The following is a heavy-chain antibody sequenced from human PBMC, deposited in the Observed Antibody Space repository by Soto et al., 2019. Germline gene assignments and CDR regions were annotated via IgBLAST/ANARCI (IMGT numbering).Heavy chain of an antibody. CDR2: IYYSGST. J-gene: IGHJ5*02. CDR1: VGSISSGGYY. D-gene: IGHD3-3*01. Sequence: QVQLQESCPGLVKPSQTLSLTCTVSVGSISSGGYYWSWIRQHPGTGLEWIGYIYYSGSTYYNTSLKSRLTLSVDKSKNLFSLKLSSVTAAATAVYYCARGRAGFFLSGRDDNWFVPWGQGTLVTVSS. CDR3: ARGRAGFFLSGRDDNWFVP. V-gene: IGHV4-31*03.